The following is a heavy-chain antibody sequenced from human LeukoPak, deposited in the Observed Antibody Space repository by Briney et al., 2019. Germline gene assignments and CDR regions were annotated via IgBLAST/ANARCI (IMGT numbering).Heavy chain of an antibody. Sequence: GGSLRLSCAASGFTVSSNYMSWVRQAPGKGLEWVSVIYSGGSTYYADSVKGRFTISRDNSKNTLYLQMHSLRAEDTAVYYCAKAGDGYNYLLYFDYWGQGTLVTVSS. J-gene: IGHJ4*02. CDR2: IYSGGST. D-gene: IGHD5-24*01. CDR1: GFTVSSNY. V-gene: IGHV3-53*01. CDR3: AKAGDGYNYLLYFDY.